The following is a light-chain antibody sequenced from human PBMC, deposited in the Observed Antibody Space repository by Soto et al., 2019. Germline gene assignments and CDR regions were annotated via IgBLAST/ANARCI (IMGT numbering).Light chain of an antibody. Sequence: NFMLTQPHSVSESPGETVTISCTRSSGIIAYNYVQWYQQRPGSAPTTVIYEDHQRPSGVPDRFSGSIDRSSNSASLTISGLKSEDEADYYCQSYDGGSLVFGRGTKLTVL. CDR1: SGIIAYNY. J-gene: IGLJ2*01. CDR3: QSYDGGSLV. V-gene: IGLV6-57*04. CDR2: EDH.